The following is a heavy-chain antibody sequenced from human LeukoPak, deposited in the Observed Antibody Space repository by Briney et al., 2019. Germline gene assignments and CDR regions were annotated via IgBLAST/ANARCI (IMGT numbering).Heavy chain of an antibody. Sequence: SSETLSLTCTVSGGSISRGSYYWRWIRQPAGKGLEWIGRIYTSGSTNYNPSLKSRVTISVDTSKNQFPLTHITVPNTGPAVSLCARDPDTWGPGNLGTASS. CDR2: IYTSGST. CDR1: GGSISRGSYY. V-gene: IGHV4-61*02. CDR3: ARDPDT. J-gene: IGHJ4*03.